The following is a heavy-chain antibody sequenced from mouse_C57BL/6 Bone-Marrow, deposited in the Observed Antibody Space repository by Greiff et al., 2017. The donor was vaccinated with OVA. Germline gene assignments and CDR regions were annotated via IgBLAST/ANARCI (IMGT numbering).Heavy chain of an antibody. V-gene: IGHV5-15*04. CDR3: ARRGLDYAMDY. CDR1: GFTFSDYG. CDR2: ISNLAYSI. J-gene: IGHJ4*01. Sequence: EVKLVESGGGLVQPGGSLKLSCAASGFTFSDYGMAWVRQAPRKGPEWVAFISNLAYSIYYADTVTGRFTISRENAKNTPYLEMSSLRSEDTAMYYCARRGLDYAMDYWGQGTSVTVSS.